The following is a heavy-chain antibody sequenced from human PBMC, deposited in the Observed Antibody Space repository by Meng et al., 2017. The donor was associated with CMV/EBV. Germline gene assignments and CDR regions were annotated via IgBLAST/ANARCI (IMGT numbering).Heavy chain of an antibody. J-gene: IGHJ6*02. Sequence: GESLKISCAASGFTFSSYWMSWVRQAPGKGLEWVANIKQDGSEKCYVDSVKGRFTISRDNAKNSLYLQMNSLRAEDTAVYYCARDSPGGCSSTSCYQRPHKGGYYYGMDVWGQGTTVTVSS. V-gene: IGHV3-7*01. D-gene: IGHD2-2*01. CDR2: IKQDGSEK. CDR1: GFTFSSYW. CDR3: ARDSPGGCSSTSCYQRPHKGGYYYGMDV.